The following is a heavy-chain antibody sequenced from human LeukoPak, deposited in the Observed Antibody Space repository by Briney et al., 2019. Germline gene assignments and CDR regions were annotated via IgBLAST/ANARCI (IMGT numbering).Heavy chain of an antibody. V-gene: IGHV4-34*01. CDR2: INHSGST. CDR1: GGSFSGYY. J-gene: IGHJ4*02. CDR3: AREGNYPFDY. Sequence: SETLSLTCAVYGGSFSGYYWSWIRQPPGKGLEWIGEINHSGSTNYNPSLKSRVTISVDTSMNQFSLKLSSVTAADTAVYYCAREGNYPFDYWGQGTLVTVSS. D-gene: IGHD1-7*01.